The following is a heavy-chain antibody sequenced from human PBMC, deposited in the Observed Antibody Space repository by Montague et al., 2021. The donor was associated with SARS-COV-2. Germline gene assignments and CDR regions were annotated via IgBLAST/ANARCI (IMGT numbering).Heavy chain of an antibody. CDR1: GGSISTYY. Sequence: SETLSLTCTVSGGSISTYYWNWIRQFPRKGLEWIGYIDYSGSTNYNPSLQSRVIISVDRSKIQFSLKLNSVTAADTAIYYCARLPYDNSYGMDVWGQGTTVTVSS. CDR2: IDYSGST. D-gene: IGHD3-9*01. CDR3: ARLPYDNSYGMDV. J-gene: IGHJ6*02. V-gene: IGHV4-59*01.